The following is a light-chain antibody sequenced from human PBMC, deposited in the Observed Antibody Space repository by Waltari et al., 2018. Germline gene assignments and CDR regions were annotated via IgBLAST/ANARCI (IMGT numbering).Light chain of an antibody. Sequence: QSALTQPRPVSGSPGPSVPISCTGPSYDVVGYNYFSWYQQYPGKAPKVMIYDVSKRPSGVTDRFSGSKSGNTASLTISGLQAEDEADYYCCSFAGTSWVFGGGTKVTVL. CDR1: SYDVVGYNY. CDR2: DVS. CDR3: CSFAGTSWV. V-gene: IGLV2-11*01. J-gene: IGLJ3*02.